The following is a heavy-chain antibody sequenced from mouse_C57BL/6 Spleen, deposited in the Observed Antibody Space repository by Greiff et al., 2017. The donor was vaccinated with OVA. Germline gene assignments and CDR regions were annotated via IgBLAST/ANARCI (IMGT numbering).Heavy chain of an antibody. CDR2: ISYDGSN. Sequence: DVKLQESGPGLVKPSQSLSLTCSVTGYSITSGYYWNWIRQFPGNKLEWMGYISYDGSNNYNPSLKNRISITRDTSKNQFFLKLNSVTTEDTATYYCASLYYDYDVSYAMDYWGQGTSVTVSS. V-gene: IGHV3-6*01. J-gene: IGHJ4*01. D-gene: IGHD2-4*01. CDR1: GYSITSGYY. CDR3: ASLYYDYDVSYAMDY.